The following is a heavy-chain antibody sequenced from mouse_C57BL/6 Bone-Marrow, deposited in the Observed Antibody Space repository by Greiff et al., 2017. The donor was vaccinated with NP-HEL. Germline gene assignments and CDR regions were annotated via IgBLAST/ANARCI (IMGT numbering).Heavy chain of an antibody. V-gene: IGHV1-69*01. CDR3: ARDGSYYSGSSPYWYFDV. CDR1: GYTFTSYW. CDR2: IDPSDSYT. D-gene: IGHD1-1*01. Sequence: QVQLQQPGAELVMPGASVKLSCKASGYTFTSYWMHWVKQRPGQGLEWIGEIDPSDSYTNYNQKFKGKSTLTVDKSSSTAYMQLSSLTSEDSAVYYCARDGSYYSGSSPYWYFDVWGTGTTVTVSS. J-gene: IGHJ1*03.